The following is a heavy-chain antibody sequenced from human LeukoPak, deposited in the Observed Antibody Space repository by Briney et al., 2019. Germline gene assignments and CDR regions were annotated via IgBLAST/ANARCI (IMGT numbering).Heavy chain of an antibody. J-gene: IGHJ4*02. CDR2: IYYSGST. V-gene: IGHV4-59*08. Sequence: PSETLSLTCTVSGGSISSYYWSWIRQPPGKGLEWIGYIYYSGSTNYNPSLKSRVTVSVDTPKNQFSLKLTSVTAADTAVYYCARLPLCGTDCYNYFDYWGQGTLVTVSS. CDR3: ARLPLCGTDCYNYFDY. CDR1: GGSISSYY. D-gene: IGHD2-21*02.